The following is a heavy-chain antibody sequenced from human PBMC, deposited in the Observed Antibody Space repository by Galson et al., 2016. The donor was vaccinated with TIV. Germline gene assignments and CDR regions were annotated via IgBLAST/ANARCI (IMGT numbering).Heavy chain of an antibody. CDR3: AKDQVPTTPMARIDS. Sequence: SLRLSCAASGFTFSAYGMYWVRQAPGKGLEWVTFISYDGDDQNYAASVKGRFTVSRDNSTNTLNLQMRSLKPEDTAVYYCAKDQVPTTPMARIDSWGQGTLVTVSS. D-gene: IGHD5-18*01. J-gene: IGHJ4*02. CDR1: GFTFSAYG. V-gene: IGHV3-30*18. CDR2: ISYDGDDQ.